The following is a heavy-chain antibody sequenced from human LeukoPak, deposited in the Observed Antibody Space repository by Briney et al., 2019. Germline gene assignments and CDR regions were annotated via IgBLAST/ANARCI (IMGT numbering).Heavy chain of an antibody. CDR3: ARDYGVAYYYYGMDV. V-gene: IGHV1-46*01. CDR2: IYPRDGST. CDR1: GYSFTSNY. D-gene: IGHD3-3*01. Sequence: ASVKVSCKASGYSFTSNYIHWVRQAPGQGLEWMGMIYPRDGSTSYAQKFQGRVTVTRDTSTSTVHMELSSLRSEDTAVYYCARDYGVAYYYYGMDVWGQGTTVTVSS. J-gene: IGHJ6*02.